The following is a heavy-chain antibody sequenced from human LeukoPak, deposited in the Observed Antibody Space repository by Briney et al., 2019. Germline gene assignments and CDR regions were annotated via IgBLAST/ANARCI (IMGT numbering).Heavy chain of an antibody. V-gene: IGHV3-23*01. CDR2: ISGSGGST. CDR1: GFTFSSYA. CDR3: AKDGIPHVDHSPYFDY. Sequence: GGSLRLSCAASGFTFSSYAMSWVRQAPGKGLEWVSAISGSGGSTYYADSVKGRFTISRDNSKNTLYLQMNSLRAEDTAVYYCAKDGIPHVDHSPYFDYWGQGTLVTVSS. J-gene: IGHJ4*02. D-gene: IGHD5-12*01.